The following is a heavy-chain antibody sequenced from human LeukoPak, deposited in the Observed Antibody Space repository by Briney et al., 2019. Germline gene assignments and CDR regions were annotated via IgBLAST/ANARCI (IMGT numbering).Heavy chain of an antibody. CDR1: GGSISSFY. V-gene: IGHV4-59*01. CDR2: IDSSGIT. Sequence: SETLSLTCTVSGGSISSFYYTWIRQPPGKGLEWIGYIDSSGITNYNSSLNSRVAISLDTSQNQFSLKLNSVTAADTAVYYCATVASGWYPDYWGQGALVTVAS. D-gene: IGHD6-19*01. J-gene: IGHJ4*02. CDR3: ATVASGWYPDY.